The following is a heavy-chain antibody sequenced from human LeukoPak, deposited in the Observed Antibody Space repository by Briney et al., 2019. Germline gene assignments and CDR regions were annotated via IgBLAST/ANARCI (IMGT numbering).Heavy chain of an antibody. Sequence: PGGSLRLSCAASGFTFSSYGMHWVRQAPGKGLEWVSSISSSSSYIYYADSVKGRFTISRDNAKNSLYLQMNSLRAEDTAVYYCAKVNGGDSNFNWGQGTLVTVSS. CDR1: GFTFSSYG. D-gene: IGHD4-11*01. CDR2: ISSSSSYI. CDR3: AKVNGGDSNFN. J-gene: IGHJ4*02. V-gene: IGHV3-21*04.